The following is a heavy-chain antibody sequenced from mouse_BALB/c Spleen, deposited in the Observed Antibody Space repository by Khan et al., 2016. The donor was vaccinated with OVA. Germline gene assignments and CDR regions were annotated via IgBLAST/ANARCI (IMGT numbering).Heavy chain of an antibody. CDR2: ISNSGST. CDR3: ARTARIKY. D-gene: IGHD1-2*01. Sequence: EVKLQESGPGLVKPSQSLSLTCTVTGYSITSGYGWNWIRQFPGNKLEWMGFISNSGSTNYNPSLKSRISITRDTSKNQFFLQLNSVTTEDTATSYCARTARIKYWGQGTTLTVSS. V-gene: IGHV3-2*02. CDR1: GYSITSGYG. J-gene: IGHJ2*01.